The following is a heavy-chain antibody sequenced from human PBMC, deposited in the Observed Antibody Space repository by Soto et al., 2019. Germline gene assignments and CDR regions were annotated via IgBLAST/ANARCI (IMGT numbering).Heavy chain of an antibody. D-gene: IGHD4-4*01. V-gene: IGHV3-23*01. CDR3: AKVRQYPRDYFHY. J-gene: IGHJ4*02. CDR2: ISPNGQGI. CDR1: GFTVTSNG. Sequence: PGGSLRLSCGVSGFTVTSNGVSWVRQAPGKGLEWVSAISPNGQGIWYADSVKGRFTISRDISTNTVFLQMDSLRAENTAVYYYAKVRQYPRDYFHYWGQGTLVTVSS.